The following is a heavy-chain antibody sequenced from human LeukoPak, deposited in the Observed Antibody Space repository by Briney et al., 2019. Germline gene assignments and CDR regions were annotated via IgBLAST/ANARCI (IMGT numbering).Heavy chain of an antibody. CDR2: IYYSGST. D-gene: IGHD2-21*01. V-gene: IGHV4-59*01. CDR1: GGSINTYY. Sequence: PSETLSLTCTVSGGSINTYYWSWIRQPPGKGLEWVGYIYYSGSTNYNPSLKSRVTISIDTSKNQSSLKLSSVTPADTAMYYCAILSGGEEAYWGQGILVTVSS. CDR3: AILSGGEEAY. J-gene: IGHJ4*02.